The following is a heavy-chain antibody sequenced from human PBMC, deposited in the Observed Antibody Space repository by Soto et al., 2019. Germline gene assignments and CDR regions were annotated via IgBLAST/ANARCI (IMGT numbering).Heavy chain of an antibody. D-gene: IGHD6-19*01. CDR1: GGTFSSYA. CDR2: IIPIFGTA. V-gene: IGHV1-69*13. Sequence: SVKVSCKASGGTFSSYAISWVRQATGQGLEWMGGIIPIFGTANYAQKFQGRVTITADESTSTAYMELSSLRSEDTAVYYCTTDTVLDSSGPELSYYYGMDVWGQGTTVTVSS. J-gene: IGHJ6*02. CDR3: TTDTVLDSSGPELSYYYGMDV.